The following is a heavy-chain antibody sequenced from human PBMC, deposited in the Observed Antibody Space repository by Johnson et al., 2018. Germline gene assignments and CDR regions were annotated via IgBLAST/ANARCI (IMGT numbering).Heavy chain of an antibody. D-gene: IGHD2-2*01. CDR3: ARAGYCSSTSRHYYMDV. J-gene: IGHJ6*03. CDR2: VYNGGSA. Sequence: QVQLQESGPGLVKPSQTLSLTCTVSGGSMTSGSYFWSWVRQPAGKGLEWIGRVYNGGSATYNTSLQSRGTISVDTSKNQFSLKLSSVTAADTAGYYCARAGYCSSTSRHYYMDVWGKGTTVTVSS. V-gene: IGHV4-61*02. CDR1: GGSMTSGSYF.